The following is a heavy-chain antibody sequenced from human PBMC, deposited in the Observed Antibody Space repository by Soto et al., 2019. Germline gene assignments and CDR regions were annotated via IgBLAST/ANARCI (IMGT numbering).Heavy chain of an antibody. V-gene: IGHV1-18*01. CDR2: ISGYNGDT. CDR3: AKHGQPPYYCYGMDV. J-gene: IGHJ6*02. CDR1: GYTFTRYG. Sequence: QGQLVQSGAEVKKPGASVKVSCKASGYTFTRYGISWVRQAPGQGLEWMGWISGYNGDTNYAQKLQGRVTMTGDTATTTALMELTSLTSDDRAVYYCAKHGQPPYYCYGMDVWGQGTTVTVSS.